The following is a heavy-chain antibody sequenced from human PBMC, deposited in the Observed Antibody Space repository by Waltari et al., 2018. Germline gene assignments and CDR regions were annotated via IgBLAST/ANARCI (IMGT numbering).Heavy chain of an antibody. D-gene: IGHD3-3*01. CDR2: IYTSGST. CDR1: GGSISSGRYY. CDR3: ARGQSTYTIFGVVIRYYFDY. J-gene: IGHJ4*02. V-gene: IGHV4-61*02. Sequence: QVQLQESGPGLVKPSQTLSLTCTVSGGSISSGRYYWSWIRQPAGKGREWIGRIYTSGSTNYNPSLKSRVTISVDTSKNQFSLKLSSVTAADTAVYYCARGQSTYTIFGVVIRYYFDYWGQGTLVTVSS.